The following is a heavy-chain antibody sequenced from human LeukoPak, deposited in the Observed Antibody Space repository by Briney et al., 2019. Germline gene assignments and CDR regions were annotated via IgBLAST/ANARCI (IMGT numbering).Heavy chain of an antibody. Sequence: GGYLRLSCAASGFTFSIYSINWVRQAPGKGREWVSSISSSSSYIYYADSVKGRFTISKDNANNSLYLRMNSLRAEDTAVYYCARANNSSWHNWGQGTLVTVSA. CDR2: ISSSSSYI. J-gene: IGHJ4*02. V-gene: IGHV3-21*01. CDR3: ARANNSSWHN. CDR1: GFTFSIYS. D-gene: IGHD6-13*01.